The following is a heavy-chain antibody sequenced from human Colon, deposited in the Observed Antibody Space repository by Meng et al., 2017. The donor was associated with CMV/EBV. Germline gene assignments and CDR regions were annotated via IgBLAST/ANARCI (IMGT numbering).Heavy chain of an antibody. CDR1: RFSFSDFW. CDR2: IKADGSET. CDR3: ARGVTIFGVVNRGYFDY. Sequence: GGSLRLSCTVSRFSFSDFWMNWVRQAPGKGLEWVANIKADGSETYYADSVKGRFIISRDNAKNSLYLQMNSLRAEDTAVYYCARGVTIFGVVNRGYFDYWGQGTLVTVSS. J-gene: IGHJ4*02. V-gene: IGHV3-7*01. D-gene: IGHD3-3*01.